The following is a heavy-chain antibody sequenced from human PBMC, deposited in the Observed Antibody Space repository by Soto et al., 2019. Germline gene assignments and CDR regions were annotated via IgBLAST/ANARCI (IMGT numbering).Heavy chain of an antibody. CDR3: AREGNSGAFDI. V-gene: IGHV1-69*13. CDR1: GYTFTSYG. D-gene: IGHD1-7*01. J-gene: IGHJ3*02. Sequence: GASVKVSCKASGYTFTSYGISWVRQAPGQGLEWMGGISPIIGNTNYAQKFQGRVTITADASTSTAYMELSSLRSEDTAVYYCAREGNSGAFDIWGQGTMVTVSS. CDR2: ISPIIGNT.